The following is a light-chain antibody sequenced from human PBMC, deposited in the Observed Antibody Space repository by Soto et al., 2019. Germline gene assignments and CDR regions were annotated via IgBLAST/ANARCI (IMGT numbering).Light chain of an antibody. V-gene: IGKV3-11*01. Sequence: EIALTQSPGTLSLSAGERATLSCRASQTLSNSFIAWYQHKPGQAPRLLVYDTSTRATGIPARLSGSGSGTDFTLTISSLEPEDFAVYYCQQRSNWPITFGQGTRLEIK. CDR3: QQRSNWPIT. CDR1: QTLSNSF. CDR2: DTS. J-gene: IGKJ5*01.